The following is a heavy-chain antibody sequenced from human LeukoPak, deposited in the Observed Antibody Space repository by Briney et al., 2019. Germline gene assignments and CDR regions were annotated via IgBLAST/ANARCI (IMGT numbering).Heavy chain of an antibody. Sequence: SETLSLTCTVSGDSISSRSYYWGWIRQPPGKGLEWIGSIYYSGSTYYNPSLKSRVTISVNTSKNQFSLKLSSVTAADTAVYYCARETSQKGAHYMDVWGKGTTVTISS. J-gene: IGHJ6*03. CDR1: GDSISSRSYY. D-gene: IGHD3-16*01. CDR3: ARETSQKGAHYMDV. V-gene: IGHV4-39*07. CDR2: IYYSGST.